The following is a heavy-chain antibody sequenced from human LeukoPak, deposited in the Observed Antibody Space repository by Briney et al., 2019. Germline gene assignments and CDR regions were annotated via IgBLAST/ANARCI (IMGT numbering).Heavy chain of an antibody. CDR1: GYTFTSYG. CDR2: ISAYNGNT. D-gene: IGHD3-10*01. V-gene: IGHV1-18*04. CDR3: ARDWTIANMVRELDY. Sequence: GASVNVSCKASGYTFTSYGISWVRQAPGQGLEWMGWISAYNGNTNYAQKLQGRVTMTTDTSTSTAYMELRSLRSDDTAVYYCARDWTIANMVRELDYWGQGTLVTVSS. J-gene: IGHJ4*02.